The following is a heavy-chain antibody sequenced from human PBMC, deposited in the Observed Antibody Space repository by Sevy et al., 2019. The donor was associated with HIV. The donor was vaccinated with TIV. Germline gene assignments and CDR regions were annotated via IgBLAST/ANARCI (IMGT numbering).Heavy chain of an antibody. Sequence: GGSLRLSCAASGFTFSSYAMHWVRQAPGKGLEWVAVISYDGSNKYYADSVKGRFTISRDNSKNTLYLQMNSLRAEDTAVYYCARDFFAYYYDSSAYGMDVWGQGTTVTVSS. CDR1: GFTFSSYA. V-gene: IGHV3-30*04. CDR3: ARDFFAYYYDSSAYGMDV. D-gene: IGHD3-22*01. CDR2: ISYDGSNK. J-gene: IGHJ6*02.